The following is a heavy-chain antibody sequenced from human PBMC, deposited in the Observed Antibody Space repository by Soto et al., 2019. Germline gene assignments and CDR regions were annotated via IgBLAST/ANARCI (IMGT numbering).Heavy chain of an antibody. CDR2: IRSKANNYAT. Sequence: GSLRLSCATSGFTFSASAMHWVRQVSGKGLEWIARIRSKANNYATTYAASVKGRFTISRDDSENTVYLQMNSLKTEDTAIYYCTTQIYGGNSWGQGTLVTVSS. CDR1: GFTFSASA. V-gene: IGHV3-73*01. D-gene: IGHD2-21*02. CDR3: TTQIYGGNS. J-gene: IGHJ4*02.